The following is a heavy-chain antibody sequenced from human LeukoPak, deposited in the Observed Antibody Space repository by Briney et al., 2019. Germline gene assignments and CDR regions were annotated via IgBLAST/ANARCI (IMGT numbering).Heavy chain of an antibody. CDR2: TYYRSNRSKWSS. CDR1: GDRVSADSAT. V-gene: IGHV6-1*01. D-gene: IGHD5-24*01. Sequence: SQTLSLTCAISGDRVSADSATCNWIRQSPSRGLEWLGKTYYRSNRSKWSSDYALSVKSRITISPDTSKNEFSLQLNSVTPEDTAVYYCTRANYRAFDIWGQGTMVTVSS. J-gene: IGHJ3*02. CDR3: TRANYRAFDI.